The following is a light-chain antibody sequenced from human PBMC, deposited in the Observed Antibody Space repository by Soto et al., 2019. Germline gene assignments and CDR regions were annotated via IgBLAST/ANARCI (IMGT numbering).Light chain of an antibody. CDR2: EVS. Sequence: QSALTQPASVSGSPGQSITISCTGTSSDVGAYNYVSWYQQHPGKVPKLMIYEVSNRPSGVSDRFSGSRSGNTASLTISGLQAEDESDYYCISYTSRSTWVFGGGTKVTVL. CDR1: SSDVGAYNY. J-gene: IGLJ3*02. V-gene: IGLV2-14*01. CDR3: ISYTSRSTWV.